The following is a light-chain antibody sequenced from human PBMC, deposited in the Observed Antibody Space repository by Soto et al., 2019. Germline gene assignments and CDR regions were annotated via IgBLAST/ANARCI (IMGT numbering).Light chain of an antibody. Sequence: EIGLTQSPGTLSLSPGERATLSCRASQSVSSSYLAWYQQKPGQAPRRLIYGASSRATGIPDRFSGSGSGTDFNLTISRLEPEDFAVYYCQQYGSSPPWTFGQGTKVEIK. CDR3: QQYGSSPPWT. V-gene: IGKV3-20*01. CDR1: QSVSSSY. J-gene: IGKJ1*01. CDR2: GAS.